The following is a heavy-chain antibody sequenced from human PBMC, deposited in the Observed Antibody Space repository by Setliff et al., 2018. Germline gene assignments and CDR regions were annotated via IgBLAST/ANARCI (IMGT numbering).Heavy chain of an antibody. CDR2: ISSSSFYT. Sequence: GGSLRLSCAVSGFTFSDYYMMWIRQAPGRGLEWVSYISSSSFYTNYADSVKGRFTISRDNAKNSLYLQMNSLRAEDTAVYYCASAGHSGSWFPFDAFHIWGQGTMVTVSS. V-gene: IGHV3-11*06. CDR1: GFTFSDYY. CDR3: ASAGHSGSWFPFDAFHI. D-gene: IGHD6-13*01. J-gene: IGHJ3*02.